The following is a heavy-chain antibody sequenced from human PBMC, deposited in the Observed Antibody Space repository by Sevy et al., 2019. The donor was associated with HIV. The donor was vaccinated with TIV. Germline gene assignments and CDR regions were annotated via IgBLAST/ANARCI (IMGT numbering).Heavy chain of an antibody. CDR2: FSFGCGKI. Sequence: GGSLRLSCAASGFTFSNYSMSWIRQTPGKGLEWVSTFSFGCGKINYADSVKGRFTISRDDSRNTFYLQMNSLSAEDTAIYYCAREGCTKPHDYWGQGTVVTVSS. J-gene: IGHJ4*02. D-gene: IGHD2-8*01. CDR1: GFTFSNYS. CDR3: AREGCTKPHDY. V-gene: IGHV3-23*01.